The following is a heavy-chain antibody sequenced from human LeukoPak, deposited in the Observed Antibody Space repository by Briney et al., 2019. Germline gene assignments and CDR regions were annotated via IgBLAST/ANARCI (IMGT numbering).Heavy chain of an antibody. V-gene: IGHV3-21*01. CDR3: ARDTVAVVEYYMDV. CDR1: GSTFSSYS. Sequence: PGGSLRLSCAASGSTFSSYSINWVRQAPGKGLEWVSSISSSSSYIYYADSVKGRFTISRDNAKNSLYLQMNSLRPEDTAVYYCARDTVAVVEYYMDVWGKGTTVTVSS. J-gene: IGHJ6*03. CDR2: ISSSSSYI. D-gene: IGHD6-19*01.